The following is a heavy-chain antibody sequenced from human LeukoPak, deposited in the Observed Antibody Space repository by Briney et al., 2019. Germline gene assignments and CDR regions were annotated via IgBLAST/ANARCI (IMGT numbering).Heavy chain of an antibody. D-gene: IGHD2-8*02. CDR2: IFPDSGEI. CDR3: ATYRQVLLPFEA. V-gene: IGHV3-23*01. Sequence: GGSLRLSRVASEFTFSTFAMLWVHQPPGKGLEWVSSIFPDSGEIHYADSVRGRFTISRDNSKNTLSLQMNSLRAEDTAIYYCATYRQVLLPFEAWGQGTLVTVSS. CDR1: EFTFSTFA. J-gene: IGHJ5*02.